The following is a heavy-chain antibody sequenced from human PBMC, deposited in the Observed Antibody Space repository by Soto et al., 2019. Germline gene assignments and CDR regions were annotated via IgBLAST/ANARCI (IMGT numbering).Heavy chain of an antibody. Sequence: SVKVSCKASGGTFSSYAISWVRQAPGQGLEWMGGIIPIFGTANYAQKFQGRVTITADESTSAAYMELSSLRSEDTAVYYCARAPLGYCSSTSCDPYWFDPWGQGTLVTVSS. CDR3: ARAPLGYCSSTSCDPYWFDP. CDR1: GGTFSSYA. V-gene: IGHV1-69*13. J-gene: IGHJ5*02. D-gene: IGHD2-2*01. CDR2: IIPIFGTA.